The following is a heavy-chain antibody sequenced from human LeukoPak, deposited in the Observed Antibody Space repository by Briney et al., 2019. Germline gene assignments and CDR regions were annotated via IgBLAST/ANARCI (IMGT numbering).Heavy chain of an antibody. D-gene: IGHD6-13*01. CDR3: AREGAAAGSDAFDI. CDR2: ISSSSSTI. CDR1: GFTFSSYS. Sequence: GGSLSLSCAASGFTFSSYSMNWVRQAPGKGVEWGSYISSSSSTIYYADSVKGRFTISRDNAKNSLYLQMNSLRAEDTAVYYCAREGAAAGSDAFDIWGQGTMVTVSS. J-gene: IGHJ3*02. V-gene: IGHV3-48*04.